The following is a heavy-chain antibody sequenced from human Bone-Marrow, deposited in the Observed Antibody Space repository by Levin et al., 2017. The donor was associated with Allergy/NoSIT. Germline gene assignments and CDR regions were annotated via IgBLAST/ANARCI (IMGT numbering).Heavy chain of an antibody. D-gene: IGHD5-12*01. J-gene: IGHJ6*02. Sequence: KHGESLKISCKASGYNFMSYGFTWVRQAPGQGLEWMGCTSPYNGDTNYAQRIQGRVSMTTDTSTSTVYMELRNLRSDDTAIYYCARGLVQVDVWGQGTTVIVSS. CDR1: GYNFMSYG. CDR2: TSPYNGDT. V-gene: IGHV1-18*01. CDR3: ARGLVQVDV.